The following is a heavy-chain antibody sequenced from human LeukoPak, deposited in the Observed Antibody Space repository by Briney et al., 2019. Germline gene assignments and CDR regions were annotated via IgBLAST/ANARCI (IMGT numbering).Heavy chain of an antibody. Sequence: GGSLRLSCAASGFTFISYAMSWVRQAPGKGLEWVSAISGSGGSTYYADSVKGRFTISRDNSKNTLYLQMNSLRAEDTAVYYCAKGSCSSTSCRIDYWGQRTLVTVSS. J-gene: IGHJ4*02. V-gene: IGHV3-23*01. CDR1: GFTFISYA. D-gene: IGHD2-2*01. CDR2: ISGSGGST. CDR3: AKGSCSSTSCRIDY.